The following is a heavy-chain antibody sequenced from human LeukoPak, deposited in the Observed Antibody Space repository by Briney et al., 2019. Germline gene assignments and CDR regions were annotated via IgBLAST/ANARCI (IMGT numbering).Heavy chain of an antibody. J-gene: IGHJ5*02. CDR2: MNPNSGNT. Sequence: ASVKVSCQASGYTFTSYDINWVPQATGQGLEWMGWMNPNSGNTGYAQKFQGRVTITRNTSISTAYMELNSLRSEDTAVYYCARGRATVTTYWFDPWGQGTVVTVSS. CDR1: GYTFTSYD. D-gene: IGHD4-11*01. V-gene: IGHV1-8*03. CDR3: ARGRATVTTYWFDP.